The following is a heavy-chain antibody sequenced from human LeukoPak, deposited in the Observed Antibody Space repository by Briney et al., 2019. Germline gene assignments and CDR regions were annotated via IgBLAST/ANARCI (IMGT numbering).Heavy chain of an antibody. V-gene: IGHV1-3*01. CDR2: INAGNGNT. D-gene: IGHD1-26*01. CDR3: ARDGIVGATGCDY. CDR1: GYTFTDYA. Sequence: GASVKVSCKASGYTFTDYAMHWVRQAPGQRLEWMGWINAGNGNTKYSQKFQGRVTITKDTSASTAYMELSSLRSGDTAVYYCARDGIVGATGCDYWGQGTLVTVSS. J-gene: IGHJ4*02.